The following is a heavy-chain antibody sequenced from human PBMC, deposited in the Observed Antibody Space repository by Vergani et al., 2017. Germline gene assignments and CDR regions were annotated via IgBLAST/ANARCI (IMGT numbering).Heavy chain of an antibody. CDR3: ARALYSRYGWVDP. J-gene: IGHJ5*02. Sequence: QVQLVESGGGVVQPGRSLRLSCAASGFTFSSYGMHWVRQAPGKGLEWVAVIWYDGSNKYYADSVKGRFTISRDNSKNTLYLQMNSLRAEDTAVYYCARALYSRYGWVDPWGEGTLVTVSA. D-gene: IGHD4-11*01. V-gene: IGHV3-33*01. CDR2: IWYDGSNK. CDR1: GFTFSSYG.